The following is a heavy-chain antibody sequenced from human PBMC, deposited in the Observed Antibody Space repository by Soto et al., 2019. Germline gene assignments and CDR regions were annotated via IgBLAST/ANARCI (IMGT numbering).Heavy chain of an antibody. CDR1: GYSFTSYW. Sequence: PGESLKISCKGSGYSFTSYWISWVRQMPGKGLEWMGRIDPSDSYTNYSPSFQGHVTISADKSISTAYLQWSSLKASDTAMYYCARLTIWFGETHYYYGMDVWGQGTTVTVSS. V-gene: IGHV5-10-1*01. CDR3: ARLTIWFGETHYYYGMDV. J-gene: IGHJ6*02. CDR2: IDPSDSYT. D-gene: IGHD3-10*01.